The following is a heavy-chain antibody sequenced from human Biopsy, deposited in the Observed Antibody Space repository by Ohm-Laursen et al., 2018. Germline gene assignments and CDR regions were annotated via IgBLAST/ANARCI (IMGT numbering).Heavy chain of an antibody. CDR1: GFTFSSYA. D-gene: IGHD4-23*01. Sequence: SLRLSCAASGFTFSSYAMTWVRQAPGEGLEWVSSISSRSSDIYYADSVKGRFTISRDNARNSVYLQMNSLRAEDTAIYYCARGNGPSAWGQGTLVTVSS. CDR2: ISSRSSDI. J-gene: IGHJ5*02. V-gene: IGHV3-21*01. CDR3: ARGNGPSA.